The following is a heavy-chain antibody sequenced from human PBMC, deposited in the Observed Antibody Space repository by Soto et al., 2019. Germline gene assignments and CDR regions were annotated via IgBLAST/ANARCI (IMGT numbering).Heavy chain of an antibody. Sequence: QVQLVESGGGVVQPGRSLRLSCAASGFTFSSYGMHWVRQAPGKGLEWVAVIWYDGSNKYYADSVKGRFTISRDNSKNTLYLQMNSLRAEDTAVYYCAKNLRFSDGLGVDYWGQGTLVTVSS. CDR1: GFTFSSYG. CDR3: AKNLRFSDGLGVDY. D-gene: IGHD3-3*01. J-gene: IGHJ4*02. CDR2: IWYDGSNK. V-gene: IGHV3-33*06.